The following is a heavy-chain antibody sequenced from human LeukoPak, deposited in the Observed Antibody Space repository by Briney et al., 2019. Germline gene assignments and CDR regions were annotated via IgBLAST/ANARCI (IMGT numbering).Heavy chain of an antibody. Sequence: GGSLRLSCVASGFTYSSYSMNWVRQAPGKGLEWVSSISSSSSYIYYADSVKGRFTISRDNAKKSLFPQMNSLSAEDTAIYYCARDSDVHCSGGSCTNFDYWGQGTLVTVSS. CDR3: ARDSDVHCSGGSCTNFDY. J-gene: IGHJ4*02. V-gene: IGHV3-21*01. CDR2: ISSSSSYI. D-gene: IGHD2-15*01. CDR1: GFTYSSYS.